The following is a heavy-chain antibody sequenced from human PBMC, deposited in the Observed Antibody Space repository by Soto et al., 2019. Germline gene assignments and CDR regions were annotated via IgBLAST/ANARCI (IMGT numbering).Heavy chain of an antibody. V-gene: IGHV1-3*01. J-gene: IGHJ4*02. CDR1: GYNYTAYA. D-gene: IGHD3-22*01. CDR3: ARVGYFDSDGFPRPYDY. Sequence: ASVKVSCKASGYNYTAYARYWVRQTPRQRLEWLGWINGGNDKTGYSQRFQGRLSITKKTSATTAFMELSNLRSEGTAVYYCARVGYFDSDGFPRPYDYWGQGTLVTVSS. CDR2: INGGNDKT.